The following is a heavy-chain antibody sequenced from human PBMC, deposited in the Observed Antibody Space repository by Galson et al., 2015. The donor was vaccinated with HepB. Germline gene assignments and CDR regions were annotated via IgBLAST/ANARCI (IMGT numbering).Heavy chain of an antibody. V-gene: IGHV3-30*03. CDR2: ISYDGSNK. CDR3: ARVGVYNGDSDY. D-gene: IGHD4-17*01. CDR1: GFTFSSYG. Sequence: SLRLSCAASGFTFSSYGMHWVRQAPGKGLEWVAVISYDGSNKYYADSVKGRFTISRDNAKNSLYLQMNSLRDEDTAVYYCARVGVYNGDSDYWGQGTLVTVSS. J-gene: IGHJ4*02.